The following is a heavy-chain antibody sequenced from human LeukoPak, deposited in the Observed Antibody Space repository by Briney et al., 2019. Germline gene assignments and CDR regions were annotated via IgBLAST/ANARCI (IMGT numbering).Heavy chain of an antibody. Sequence: SQTLTLTCDISGDSVSSNTVTWNWIRQSPSRGLEWLGRTYYRSKWSNDYSVSMKSRITVIPDTSKNQFSLQLVSVGPEDTAVYYCARAVSGNFDYWGQGTLVTVSP. D-gene: IGHD6-19*01. CDR2: TYYRSKWSN. V-gene: IGHV6-1*01. J-gene: IGHJ4*02. CDR3: ARAVSGNFDY. CDR1: GDSVSSNTVT.